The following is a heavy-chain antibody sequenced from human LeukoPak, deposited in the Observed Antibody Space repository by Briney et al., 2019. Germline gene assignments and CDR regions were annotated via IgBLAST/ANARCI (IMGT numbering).Heavy chain of an antibody. J-gene: IGHJ5*02. D-gene: IGHD1-1*01. Sequence: GGSLRLSCAASGFNLNSYMLNWVRQAPGKGLEWVTSISSTGSYIYHADSVKGRFTISRDNPGNVVYLQMDSLRAEDTAVYYCSRVAQSGPTGWFDPWGQGTLVTVSS. CDR3: SRVAQSGPTGWFDP. CDR1: GFNLNSYM. V-gene: IGHV3-21*01. CDR2: ISSTGSYI.